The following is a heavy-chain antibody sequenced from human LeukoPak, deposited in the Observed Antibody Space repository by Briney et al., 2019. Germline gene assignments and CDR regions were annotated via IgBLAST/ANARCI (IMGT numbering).Heavy chain of an antibody. CDR3: ARARSTYGYGDAFDI. CDR2: ISYDGSSK. D-gene: IGHD5-18*01. J-gene: IGHJ3*02. V-gene: IGHV3-30*04. Sequence: GGSLRLSCAASGFTFSTYAMHWVRQAPGKGLEWVAVISYDGSSKYYADSVKGRFTISRDNSKNTLYLQMNSLRAEDTAVYYCARARSTYGYGDAFDIWGQGTMVTVSS. CDR1: GFTFSTYA.